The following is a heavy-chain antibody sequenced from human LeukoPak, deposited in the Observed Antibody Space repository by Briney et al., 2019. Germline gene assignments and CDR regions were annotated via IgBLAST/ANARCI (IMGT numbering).Heavy chain of an antibody. CDR2: IKQDGSEK. D-gene: IGHD3-22*01. Sequence: PGGSLRLSCAASGFTFSRYWMSWVRQAPGKGLEWVANIKQDGSEKYYVDSVKGRFTISRDNAKNSLYLQMNSLRAEDTAVYYCARGVYYDAYFDYWGQGTLVTVSS. CDR3: ARGVYYDAYFDY. CDR1: GFTFSRYW. J-gene: IGHJ4*02. V-gene: IGHV3-7*01.